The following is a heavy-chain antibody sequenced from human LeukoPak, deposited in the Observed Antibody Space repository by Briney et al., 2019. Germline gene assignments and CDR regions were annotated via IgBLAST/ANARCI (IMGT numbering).Heavy chain of an antibody. V-gene: IGHV3-23*01. CDR3: AKEGLYCSGGSCYGPFGY. Sequence: PGGSLRLSCAASGFTFSSYAMSWVRQAPGKGLEWVSAISGSGGSTYYADSVKGRFTISRDNSKNTLYLQMNSLRAEDTAVYYCAKEGLYCSGGSCYGPFGYRGQGTLVTVSS. D-gene: IGHD2-15*01. CDR2: ISGSGGST. CDR1: GFTFSSYA. J-gene: IGHJ4*02.